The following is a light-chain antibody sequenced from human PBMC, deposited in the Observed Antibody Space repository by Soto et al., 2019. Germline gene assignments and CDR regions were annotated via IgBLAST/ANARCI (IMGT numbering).Light chain of an antibody. CDR2: KAS. V-gene: IGKV1-5*03. CDR3: QHYNSYSEA. J-gene: IGKJ1*01. CDR1: KTISSW. Sequence: IQLTQSPSTLSGSVGDRFTIXXRASKTISSWLAWYQQKPGKAPKXVIYKASTLKSGVPSRFSGSGAGTEFTLTISSLQPDDFATYYCQHYNSYSEAFGQGTKVDIK.